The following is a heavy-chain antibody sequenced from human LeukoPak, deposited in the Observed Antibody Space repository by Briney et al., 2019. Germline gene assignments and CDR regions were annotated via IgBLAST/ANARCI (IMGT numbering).Heavy chain of an antibody. D-gene: IGHD6-19*01. CDR2: INPNSGGT. CDR3: ARDYGLAVAEYYFDY. J-gene: IGHJ4*02. Sequence: ASVTVSYKASGYTFTVYYMHWVRQAPGQGLEWMGWINPNSGGTNYAQKFQGRVTMTRDTSISTAYMELSRLRSDDTAVYYCARDYGLAVAEYYFDYWGQGTLVTVSS. V-gene: IGHV1-2*02. CDR1: GYTFTVYY.